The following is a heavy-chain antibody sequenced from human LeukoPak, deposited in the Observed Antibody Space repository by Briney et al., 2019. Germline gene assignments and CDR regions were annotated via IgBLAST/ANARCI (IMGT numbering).Heavy chain of an antibody. D-gene: IGHD2-2*01. CDR3: TTGLVVPAARSRGWFDP. Sequence: GGSLRLSCAASGFTFSNAWMSWVRQAPGKGLEWVGRIKSKTDGGTTDYAAPVKGRFTISRDDSKNTLYLQMNSLKTEDTAVYYCTTGLVVPAARSRGWFDPWGQGTLVTVSS. V-gene: IGHV3-15*01. CDR1: GFTFSNAW. J-gene: IGHJ5*02. CDR2: IKSKTDGGTT.